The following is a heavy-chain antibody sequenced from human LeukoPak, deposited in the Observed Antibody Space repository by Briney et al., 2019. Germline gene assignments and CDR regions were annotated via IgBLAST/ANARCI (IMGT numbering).Heavy chain of an antibody. CDR1: GDSISPYY. V-gene: IGHV4-59*01. D-gene: IGHD5-24*01. Sequence: SETLSLTCTVSGDSISPYYWSWIRHPPGKGLEWIGYIYYSGDTNYNPSLKSRVTMSVDTSKNQFSLKLRSVTAADTATYYCASTVGWLQFGLAIYHWGQGTLVTVSS. CDR3: ASTVGWLQFGLAIYH. CDR2: IYYSGDT. J-gene: IGHJ5*02.